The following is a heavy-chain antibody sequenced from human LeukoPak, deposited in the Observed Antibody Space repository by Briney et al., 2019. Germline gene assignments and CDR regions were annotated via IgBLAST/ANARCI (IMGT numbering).Heavy chain of an antibody. J-gene: IGHJ3*02. CDR1: GGSFSGYY. D-gene: IGHD6-6*01. V-gene: IGHV4-34*01. CDR2: INHSGSN. Sequence: SETLSLTCAVYGGSFSGYYWSWIRQPPGKGLEWIGEINHSGSNNYNPSLKSRVTISVDTSKNQFSLKLSSVTAADTAVYYCARIAARRRDAFDIWGQGTMVTVSS. CDR3: ARIAARRRDAFDI.